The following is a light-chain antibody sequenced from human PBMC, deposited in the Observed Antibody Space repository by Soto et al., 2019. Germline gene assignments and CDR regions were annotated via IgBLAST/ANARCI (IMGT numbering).Light chain of an antibody. Sequence: QSVLTQPPSASGTPGQRVTVSCSGSRSNIGSNTVNWFQQLPGTAPKLLIYTIDQRPSGVPDRFSGSKSGTSASLAISGLQSEDEADYYCAAWDDSLSGVVFGGGTKVTVL. J-gene: IGLJ3*02. CDR2: TID. CDR3: AAWDDSLSGVV. V-gene: IGLV1-44*01. CDR1: RSNIGSNT.